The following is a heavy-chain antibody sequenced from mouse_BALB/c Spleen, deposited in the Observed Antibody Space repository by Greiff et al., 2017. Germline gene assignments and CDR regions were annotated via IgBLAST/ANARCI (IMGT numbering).Heavy chain of an antibody. V-gene: IGHV3-6*02. CDR1: GYSITSGYY. CDR3: ARDRYDDYAMDY. CDR2: ISYDGSN. J-gene: IGHJ4*01. Sequence: EVKLMESGPGLVKPSQSLSLTCSVTGYSITSGYYWNWIRQFPGNKLEWMGYISYDGSNNYNPSLKNRISITRDTSKNQFFLKLNSVTTEDTATYYCARDRYDDYAMDYWGQGTSVTVSS. D-gene: IGHD2-14*01.